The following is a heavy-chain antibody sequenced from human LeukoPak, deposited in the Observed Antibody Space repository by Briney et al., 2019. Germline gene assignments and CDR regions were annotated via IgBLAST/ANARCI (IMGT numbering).Heavy chain of an antibody. J-gene: IGHJ3*02. Sequence: GGSLRLSCAASGLTVRSNYMSWVRQAPGKGLEWVSIIYGGGDTSYTDSVKGRFTISRDNSKNTLYLQMNSLRAEGTAVYYCARARSWPEHAFDIWGQGTMVTVSS. CDR2: IYGGGDT. CDR3: ARARSWPEHAFDI. CDR1: GLTVRSNY. V-gene: IGHV3-53*01. D-gene: IGHD5-24*01.